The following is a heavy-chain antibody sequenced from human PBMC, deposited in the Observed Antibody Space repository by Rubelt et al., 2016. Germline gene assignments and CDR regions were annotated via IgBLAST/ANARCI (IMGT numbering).Heavy chain of an antibody. V-gene: IGHV3-7*04. CDR1: SYW. CDR2: IKQDGSEK. D-gene: IGHD6-13*01. CDR3: ARDPGGIAAGGLSP. J-gene: IGHJ4*02. Sequence: SYWMSWVRQAPGKGLEWVANIKQDGSEKYYVDSVKGRFTISRDNAKNSLYLQMNSLRAEDTAVYYCARDPGGIAAGGLSPWGQGTLVTVSS.